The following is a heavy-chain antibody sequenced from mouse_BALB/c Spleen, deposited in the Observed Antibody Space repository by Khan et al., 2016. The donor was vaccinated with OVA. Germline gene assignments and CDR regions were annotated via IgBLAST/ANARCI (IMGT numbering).Heavy chain of an antibody. Sequence: QVQLKASGAELARPGASVKMSCKASGYTFTSYTIQWVKQRPGQGLEWVGYINPRGDYTDYNQKFKDKATLTADKSSSAAYIQLSSLTSDDSAVYYCAREYDGAAFFDVWGAGTTVTVSS. CDR3: AREYDGAAFFDV. D-gene: IGHD2-12*01. J-gene: IGHJ1*01. CDR1: GYTFTSYT. V-gene: IGHV1-4*01. CDR2: INPRGDYT.